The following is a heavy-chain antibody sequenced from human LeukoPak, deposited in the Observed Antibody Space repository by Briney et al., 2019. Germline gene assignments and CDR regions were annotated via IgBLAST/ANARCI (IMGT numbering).Heavy chain of an antibody. V-gene: IGHV3-23*01. D-gene: IGHD2-2*01. J-gene: IGHJ4*02. CDR3: AKDCSSTSCPTSGY. CDR1: GFTYSSYA. CDR2: ISGSGVST. Sequence: PGGSLRLSCAASGFTYSSYAMSWVRQAPGKGLEWVSAISGSGVSTYYADSVKGRFTISRDNSKNTLYLQMNSLRAEDTAVYYCAKDCSSTSCPTSGYWGQGTLVTVSS.